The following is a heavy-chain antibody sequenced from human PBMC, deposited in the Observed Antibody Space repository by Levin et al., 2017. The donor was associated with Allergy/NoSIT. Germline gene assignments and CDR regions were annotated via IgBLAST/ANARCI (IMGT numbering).Heavy chain of an antibody. J-gene: IGHJ3*02. V-gene: IGHV1-69*06. CDR3: ARDRDSSSWDGSLDAFDI. D-gene: IGHD6-13*01. Sequence: PGESLKISCKASGGTFSSYAISWVRQAPGQGLEWMGGIIPIFGTANYAQKFQGRVTITADKSTSTAYMELSSLRSEDTAVYYCARDRDSSSWDGSLDAFDIWGQGTMVTVSS. CDR1: GGTFSSYA. CDR2: IIPIFGTA.